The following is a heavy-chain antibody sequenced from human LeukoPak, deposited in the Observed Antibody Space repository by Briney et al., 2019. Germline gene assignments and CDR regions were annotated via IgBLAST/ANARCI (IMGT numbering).Heavy chain of an antibody. CDR3: APDEGGDYVGLDY. CDR1: GFTFSNYG. J-gene: IGHJ4*02. Sequence: GRSLRLSCAASGFTFSNYGIHWVRQAPGMGLEWLALISYDGSNKYYADSVKGRFTISRDNSKNTLYLQMSSLQTEDTAVYYCAPDEGGDYVGLDYWGQGTLVTVSS. V-gene: IGHV3-30*03. CDR2: ISYDGSNK. D-gene: IGHD4-17*01.